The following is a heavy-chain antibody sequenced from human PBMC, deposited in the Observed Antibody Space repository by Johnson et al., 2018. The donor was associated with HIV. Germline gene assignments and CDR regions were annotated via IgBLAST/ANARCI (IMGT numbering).Heavy chain of an antibody. V-gene: IGHV3-13*01. CDR2: IGTAGDT. CDR3: ARGLTGDDAFDI. D-gene: IGHD7-27*01. CDR1: GFTFSSYD. J-gene: IGHJ3*02. Sequence: VQLVESGGGLVQPGGSLRLSCAASGFTFSSYDMHWVRQGTGKGLEWVSAIGTAGDTYYPGSVKGRFTISSENANNSLYLQINSLRAGDTAVYYCARGLTGDDAFDIWGQGTMVTVSS.